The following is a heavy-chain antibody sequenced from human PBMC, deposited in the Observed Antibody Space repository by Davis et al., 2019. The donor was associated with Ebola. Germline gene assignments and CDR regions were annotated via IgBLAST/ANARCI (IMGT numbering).Heavy chain of an antibody. CDR3: ARGIEYLPQAVNYYYYGMDV. CDR2: IIPILGIA. J-gene: IGHJ6*02. Sequence: SVKVSCKASGGTFSNYAISWVRQAPGQGLEWMGRIIPILGIASYAQKFQGRVTITADKSTSTAYMELSSLRSEDTAVYYCARGIEYLPQAVNYYYYGMDVWGQGTTVTVSS. CDR1: GGTFSNYA. D-gene: IGHD2-2*01. V-gene: IGHV1-69*04.